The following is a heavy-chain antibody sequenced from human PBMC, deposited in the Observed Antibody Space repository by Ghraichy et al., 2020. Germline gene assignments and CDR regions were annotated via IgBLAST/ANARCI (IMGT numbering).Heavy chain of an antibody. CDR1: GGTFSSYA. V-gene: IGHV1-69*05. Sequence: SVKVSCKASGGTFSSYAISWVRQAPGQGLEWMGGIIPIFGTANYAQKFQGRVTITTDESTSTAYMELSSLRSEDTAVYYCARDVRYYDSSGYYYSGFDYWGQGTLVTVSS. CDR2: IIPIFGTA. CDR3: ARDVRYYDSSGYYYSGFDY. D-gene: IGHD3-22*01. J-gene: IGHJ4*02.